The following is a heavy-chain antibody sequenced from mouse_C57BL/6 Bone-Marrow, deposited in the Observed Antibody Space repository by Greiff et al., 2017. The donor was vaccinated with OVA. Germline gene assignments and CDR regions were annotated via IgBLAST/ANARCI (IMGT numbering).Heavy chain of an antibody. CDR3: ASVLWEWYFDV. Sequence: VQLQESGPSLVRPSQTLSLTCTVTGFSINSDCYWIWIRPFPGNKLEYIGYTFYSGITYYNPSLEMRTYITRDTSKNQCSLKLSSVTTEDTATYDCASVLWEWYFDVWGTGTTVTVSS. V-gene: IGHV3-3*01. CDR1: GFSINSDCY. CDR2: TFYSGIT. J-gene: IGHJ1*03. D-gene: IGHD1-1*02.